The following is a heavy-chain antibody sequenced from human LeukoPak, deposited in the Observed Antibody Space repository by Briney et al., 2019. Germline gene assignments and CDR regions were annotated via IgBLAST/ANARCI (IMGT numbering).Heavy chain of an antibody. CDR3: ARRGYDFWSGYYGLNWFDP. D-gene: IGHD3-3*01. V-gene: IGHV4-34*01. J-gene: IGHJ5*02. Sequence: PSETLSLTCAVYGGSFSGYYWSWIRQPPGKGLEWIGEINHSGSTNYNPSLKSRVTISVDTSKNQFSLKLSSVTAADTAVYYCARRGYDFWSGYYGLNWFDPRGQGTLVTVSS. CDR2: INHSGST. CDR1: GGSFSGYY.